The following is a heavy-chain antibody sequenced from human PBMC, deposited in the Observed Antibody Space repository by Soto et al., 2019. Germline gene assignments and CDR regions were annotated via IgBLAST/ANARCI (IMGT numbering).Heavy chain of an antibody. J-gene: IGHJ5*02. Sequence: QVTLKESGPVLVNPTETLTLRCTVSGLSITDSEMGVSWIRQPPGQPLGWLAHIDSSGEKSYRTFPKSRLAISKDTSKSQIVLTMTTMDPADTATYYCARRHLAVAVSPWFDPWGQGIPVTVSS. CDR1: GLSITDSEMG. D-gene: IGHD6-19*01. V-gene: IGHV2-26*01. CDR2: IDSSGEK. CDR3: ARRHLAVAVSPWFDP.